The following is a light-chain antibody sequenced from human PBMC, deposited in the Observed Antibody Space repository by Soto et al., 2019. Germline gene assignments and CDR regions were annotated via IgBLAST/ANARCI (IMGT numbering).Light chain of an antibody. V-gene: IGKV3-20*01. CDR3: QHYGTSWWT. Sequence: EIVLTQSPGTLSLSPGERATLSCRASQSVSSSYLAWYQQKPGQAPRLLISGASGRATGIPVRFSSGGSETDFTLTISRLEPEDSAVYYCQHYGTSWWTFGQGTKVEI. CDR2: GAS. J-gene: IGKJ1*01. CDR1: QSVSSSY.